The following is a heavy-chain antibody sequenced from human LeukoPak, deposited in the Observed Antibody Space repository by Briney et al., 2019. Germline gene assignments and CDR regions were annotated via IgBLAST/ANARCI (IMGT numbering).Heavy chain of an antibody. D-gene: IGHD3-10*01. CDR3: ARGGYYGSGNDFRFDP. V-gene: IGHV4-61*01. CDR1: GGSISSGSYY. J-gene: IGHJ5*02. CDR2: IYYSGST. Sequence: SETLSLTCTVPGGSISSGSYYWSWIRQPPGKGLEWIGYIYYSGSTNYKPSLKSRVTISVDTSKNQFSLKLSSVTAADTAVYYCARGGYYGSGNDFRFDPWGQGTLVTVSS.